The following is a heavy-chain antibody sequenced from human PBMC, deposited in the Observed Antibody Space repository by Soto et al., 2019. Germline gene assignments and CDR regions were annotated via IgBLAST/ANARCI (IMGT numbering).Heavy chain of an antibody. D-gene: IGHD2-2*01. V-gene: IGHV3-30*18. CDR1: GFTFSSYG. J-gene: IGHJ5*02. CDR2: ISFDGSNK. CDR3: AKTPRTAVNWFDP. Sequence: QVQLVESGGGVVQPGRSLRLSCAASGFTFSSYGMHWVRQAPGKGLEWVAVISFDGSNKYYADSVKGRFTISRDNSKNTLDLQMNSLRAEDMAVYYCAKTPRTAVNWFDPWGQGTLVTVSS.